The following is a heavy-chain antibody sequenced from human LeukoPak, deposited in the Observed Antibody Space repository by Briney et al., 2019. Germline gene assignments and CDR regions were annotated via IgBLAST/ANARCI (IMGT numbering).Heavy chain of an antibody. CDR3: AKDSPLGYYDSSGYLDY. CDR2: ISGSGGST. Sequence: GGSLRLSCAASGFTFSSYAMSWVRQAPGKGLEWVSAISGSGGSTYYANSVKGRFTISRDNSKNTLYLQMNSLRAEDTAVYYCAKDSPLGYYDSSGYLDYWGQGTLVTVSS. CDR1: GFTFSSYA. D-gene: IGHD3-22*01. V-gene: IGHV3-23*01. J-gene: IGHJ4*02.